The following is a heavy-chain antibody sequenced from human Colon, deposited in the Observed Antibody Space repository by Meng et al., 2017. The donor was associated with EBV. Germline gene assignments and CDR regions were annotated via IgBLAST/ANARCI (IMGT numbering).Heavy chain of an antibody. J-gene: IGHJ2*01. CDR1: GGSISSGNHY. Sequence: QVQLQESGPGLVKPSQTLSLTCTVSGGSISSGNHYWSWIRQHPGKGLEYIGYIYYSGSTYYTPSLKSRVIISVDTSKNQFSLRLNSVTAADTAVYYCASLYGDSSVWYLDLWGRGTLVTVSS. CDR3: ASLYGDSSVWYLDL. CDR2: IYYSGST. D-gene: IGHD4-17*01. V-gene: IGHV4-31*03.